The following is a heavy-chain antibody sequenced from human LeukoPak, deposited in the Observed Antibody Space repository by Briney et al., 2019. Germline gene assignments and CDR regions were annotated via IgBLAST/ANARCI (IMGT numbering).Heavy chain of an antibody. V-gene: IGHV3-11*01. CDR1: GFTFSDYY. J-gene: IGHJ3*02. CDR2: ISSSGSTI. Sequence: GGSLRLSCAASGFTFSDYYMSWIRQAPGKGLEWVSYISSSGSTIYYADSVKGRFTISRDNAKNSLYLQMNSLRAEDTAVYYCARLLTYYDFWSGYYFGAFDIWGQGTMVTVSS. CDR3: ARLLTYYDFWSGYYFGAFDI. D-gene: IGHD3-3*01.